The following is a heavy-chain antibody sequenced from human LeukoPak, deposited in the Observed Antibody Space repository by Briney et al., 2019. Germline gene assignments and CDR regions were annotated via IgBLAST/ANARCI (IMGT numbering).Heavy chain of an antibody. CDR3: ARAPGPTTVVIS. CDR2: INPNSGGT. D-gene: IGHD4-23*01. V-gene: IGHV1-2*02. Sequence: HRASVKVSCKASGYXFTGYYIHWVRQAPGQGHEWMGWINPNSGGTNYAQKFQGRVTMTRDTSISTAYMELSRLKSDDTAVYYCARAPGPTTVVISWGQGTLVTVSS. J-gene: IGHJ5*02. CDR1: GYXFTGYY.